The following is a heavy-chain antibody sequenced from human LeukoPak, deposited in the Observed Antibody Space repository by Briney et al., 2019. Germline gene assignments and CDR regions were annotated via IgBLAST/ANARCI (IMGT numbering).Heavy chain of an antibody. CDR1: GFTLCDYS. J-gene: IGHJ4*02. CDR2: IRSKAYGGTT. V-gene: IGHV3-49*04. Sequence: GALRLSCTASGFTLCDYSMSWGRQGPGKGVGWVGFIRSKAYGGTTEYAASVKGRFTISRDDSKSIAYLQMNSLKTEDTAVYYCTRDSSSWFDYWGQGTLVTVSS. D-gene: IGHD6-13*01. CDR3: TRDSSSWFDY.